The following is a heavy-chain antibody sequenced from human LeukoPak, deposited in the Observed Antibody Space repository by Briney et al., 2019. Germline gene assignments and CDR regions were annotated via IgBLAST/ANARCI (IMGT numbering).Heavy chain of an antibody. V-gene: IGHV4-59*01. J-gene: IGHJ3*02. CDR3: AKGAYYDILTGDDAFDI. D-gene: IGHD3-9*01. Sequence: ASETLSLTCTVPGGSISSFYWSWIRQPPGKGQEWIGYIHYSGSTNYNPSLKSRTTISLDTSKNQFSLRLSSVTAADTAVYYCAKGAYYDILTGDDAFDIWGQGTMVTVSS. CDR1: GGSISSFY. CDR2: IHYSGST.